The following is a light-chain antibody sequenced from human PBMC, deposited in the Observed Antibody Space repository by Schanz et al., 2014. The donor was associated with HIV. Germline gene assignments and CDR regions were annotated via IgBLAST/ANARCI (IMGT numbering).Light chain of an antibody. J-gene: IGKJ4*01. CDR3: QQRSNWPPLT. Sequence: EIVLTQSPGTLSLSPGERATLSCRASQSVSSSYLAWYQQKPGQAPRLLIYDASSRAAGIPDRFSGSGSGTDFTLTISRLEPEDFAVYSCQQRSNWPPLTFGGGTKVEIK. CDR2: DAS. CDR1: QSVSSSY. V-gene: IGKV3D-20*02.